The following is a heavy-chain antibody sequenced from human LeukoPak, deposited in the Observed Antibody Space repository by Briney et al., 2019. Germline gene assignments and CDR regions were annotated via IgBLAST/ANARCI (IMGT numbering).Heavy chain of an antibody. CDR1: WNSFTSHL. J-gene: IGHJ4*02. D-gene: IGHD1-14*01. CDR2: IFPGDSDS. V-gene: IGHV5-51*01. Sequence: GESLKISCKGSWNSFTSHLIGLGRQMPGKGLEWMEIIFPGDSDSRYSPSFQGQVTLSVDKSISTAYLQWSSLKASDTAMYYCARSRNCFDYWGQGTLVTVSS. CDR3: ARSRNCFDY.